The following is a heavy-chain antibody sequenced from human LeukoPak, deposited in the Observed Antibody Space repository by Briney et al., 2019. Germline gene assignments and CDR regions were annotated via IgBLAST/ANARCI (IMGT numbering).Heavy chain of an antibody. CDR2: IYFSVST. V-gene: IGHV4-39*01. D-gene: IGHD1-26*01. CDR1: GGSISSNAYY. CDR3: AYSGSYGHLGY. J-gene: IGHJ4*02. Sequence: TSETLSLTCTVSGGSISSNAYYWAWIRQPPGKGLEWIGSIYFSVSTYYNPSLKSRVTISVDTSKNQFSLRLSSVTAADTALYYCAYSGSYGHLGYWGQGIPVTVSS.